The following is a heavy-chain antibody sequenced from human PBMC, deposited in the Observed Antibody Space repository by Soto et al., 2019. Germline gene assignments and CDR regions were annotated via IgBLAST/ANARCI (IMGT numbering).Heavy chain of an antibody. D-gene: IGHD3-3*01. CDR1: DGSIRSYY. CDR2: IYQSGTT. CDR3: AREDTRWFDP. Sequence: PSETLSLTCTVSDGSIRSYYWSWIRQPPGKGLEWIGYIYQSGTTTYNPSLKSRVTMSIDTSKNQVSLKLSSLTAADTAVYYCAREDTRWFDPWGQGXLVTVYS. V-gene: IGHV4-59*01. J-gene: IGHJ5*02.